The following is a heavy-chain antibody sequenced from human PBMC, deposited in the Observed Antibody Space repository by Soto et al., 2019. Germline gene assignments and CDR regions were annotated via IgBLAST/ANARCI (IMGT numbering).Heavy chain of an antibody. D-gene: IGHD3-3*01. CDR1: GYTLTELS. J-gene: IGHJ1*01. V-gene: IGHV1-24*01. CDR2: FDPEDGET. Sequence: ASVKVSCKVSGYTLTELSMHWVRQAPGKGLEGMGGFDPEDGETIYAQKFQGRVTMTEDTSTDTAYMELSSLRSEDTAVYYCATEGNYDFWSGYRGWGQGTLVTVSS. CDR3: ATEGNYDFWSGYRG.